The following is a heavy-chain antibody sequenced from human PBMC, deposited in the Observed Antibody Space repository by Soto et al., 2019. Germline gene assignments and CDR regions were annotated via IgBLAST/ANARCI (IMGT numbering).Heavy chain of an antibody. Sequence: TLSLTCTVSGGSISSGGYYWSWIRQHPGKGLEWIGYIYYSGSTYYNPSLKSRVTISVDTSKNQFSLKLSSVTAADTAVYYCARFALTIFGVDYWGQGTLVTVSS. CDR3: ARFALTIFGVDY. J-gene: IGHJ4*02. D-gene: IGHD3-3*01. V-gene: IGHV4-31*03. CDR2: IYYSGST. CDR1: GGSISSGGYY.